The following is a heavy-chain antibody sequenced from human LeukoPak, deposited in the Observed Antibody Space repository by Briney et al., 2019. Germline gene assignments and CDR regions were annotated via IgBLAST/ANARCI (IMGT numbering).Heavy chain of an antibody. CDR1: GASISNYY. CDR3: AREGYYDSSGYYPPEPYPVGWFDP. D-gene: IGHD3-22*01. CDR2: IHHSVSTNSGST. V-gene: IGHV4-59*01. Sequence: SETLSLTCTVSGASISNYYWTWIRQPPGKGLEWIGSIHHSVSTNSGSTNYNPSLKSRVTISVDTSKNQFSLKLSSVTAADTAVYYCAREGYYDSSGYYPPEPYPVGWFDPWGQGTLVTVSS. J-gene: IGHJ5*02.